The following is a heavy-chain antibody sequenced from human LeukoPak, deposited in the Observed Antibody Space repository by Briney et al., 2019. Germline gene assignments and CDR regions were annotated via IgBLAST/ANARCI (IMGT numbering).Heavy chain of an antibody. CDR2: ISSSSSYI. J-gene: IGHJ4*02. D-gene: IGHD3-3*01. Sequence: PGGSLRLSCAASGFTFSSYSMNWVRQAPGKGLEWVSSISSSSSYIYYADSVKGRFTISRDNAKNSLYLQMNSLRAEDTAVYYCARDLDDFWSGYSYWGQGTLVTVSS. V-gene: IGHV3-21*01. CDR1: GFTFSSYS. CDR3: ARDLDDFWSGYSY.